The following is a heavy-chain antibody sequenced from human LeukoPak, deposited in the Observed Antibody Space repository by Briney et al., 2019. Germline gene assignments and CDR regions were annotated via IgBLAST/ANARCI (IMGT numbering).Heavy chain of an antibody. V-gene: IGHV3-7*01. CDR1: GFTFSSYW. J-gene: IGHJ4*01. CDR3: ARIGDLSLPAAILNDY. CDR2: IKHDGREK. Sequence: PGGSLRLSCAASGFTFSSYWMSWVRQAPGKGLEWVANIKHDGREKYYVDSVNGRFTISRDNAKNSLYLQMKSPRAEDTAVYYCARIGDLSLPAAILNDYSGHRTLVTISS. D-gene: IGHD2-2*02.